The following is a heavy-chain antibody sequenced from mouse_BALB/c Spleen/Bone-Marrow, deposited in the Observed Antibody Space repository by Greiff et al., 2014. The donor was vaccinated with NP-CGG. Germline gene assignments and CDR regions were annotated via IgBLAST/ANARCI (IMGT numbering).Heavy chain of an antibody. D-gene: IGHD2-4*01. V-gene: IGHV1S81*02. J-gene: IGHJ2*01. CDR3: TRSTMITYFDY. Sequence: QVQLQQSGAELVKPGASVKLSCKASGYTFTSYYMYWVKQRPGQGLEWIGEINPINGGTNFNEKSKSKATLTVDKSSSTAYMQLSSLTSEDSAVYYCTRSTMITYFDYWGQGTTLTVSS. CDR2: INPINGGT. CDR1: GYTFTSYY.